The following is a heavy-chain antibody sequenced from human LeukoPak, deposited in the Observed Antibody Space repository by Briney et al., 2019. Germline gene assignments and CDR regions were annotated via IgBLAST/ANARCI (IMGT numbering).Heavy chain of an antibody. J-gene: IGHJ4*02. Sequence: SETLSLTCTVSGYSLSDGNYWGWIRQPPGKGLEWIGSIFHTGSTYDNPSLKSRVTTSVDTSKNQFSLSLNSVTAADTAVYYCARRRDGYNFGSFYFDYWGQGILVTVSS. D-gene: IGHD5-24*01. V-gene: IGHV4-38-2*02. CDR3: ARRRDGYNFGSFYFDY. CDR1: GYSLSDGNY. CDR2: IFHTGST.